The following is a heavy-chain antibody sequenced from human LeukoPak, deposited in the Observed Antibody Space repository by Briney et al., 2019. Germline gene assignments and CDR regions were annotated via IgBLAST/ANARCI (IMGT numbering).Heavy chain of an antibody. J-gene: IGHJ4*02. CDR2: INAGNGNT. V-gene: IGHV1-3*01. D-gene: IGHD2-2*01. CDR3: ARDQCSSASCYAGDFDC. CDR1: GYTFTSYA. Sequence: GASVKVSCKASGYTFTSYAMHWVRQAPGQRLEWMGWINAGNGNTKYSQKFQGRVTITRDTSASTAYMELSSLRCEDTAVYFCARDQCSSASCYAGDFDCWGQGTLVTISS.